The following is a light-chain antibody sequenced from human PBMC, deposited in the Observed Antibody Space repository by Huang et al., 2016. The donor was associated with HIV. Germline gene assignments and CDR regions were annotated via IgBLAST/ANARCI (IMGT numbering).Light chain of an antibody. V-gene: IGKV3-15*01. J-gene: IGKJ2*01. CDR1: QNIDSN. Sequence: EIVMTQSPVTLSVSPGERANLSCRASQNIDSNLAWYQQKSGQAPRLIIYGASTRATVIPARCSGSGSGTEFTLTISRLQSEDFVVYYCQRYNGWPPYTFGQGTKLEIK. CDR2: GAS. CDR3: QRYNGWPPYT.